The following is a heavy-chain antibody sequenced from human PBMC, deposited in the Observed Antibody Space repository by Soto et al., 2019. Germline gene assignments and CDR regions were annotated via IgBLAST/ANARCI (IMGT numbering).Heavy chain of an antibody. D-gene: IGHD3-16*02. J-gene: IGHJ4*02. CDR1: GFTFGDYA. Sequence: GGSLRLSCTASGFTFGDYAMSWVRQAPGKGLEWVSGIVAGGCLTYYVDSVRGRFTISRDNSENTLFLQMNSLRAEDTAVYYCAKDLDVDSFWGNYRPPLDSWGQGTLVTVSS. CDR2: IVAGGCLT. CDR3: AKDLDVDSFWGNYRPPLDS. V-gene: IGHV3-23*01.